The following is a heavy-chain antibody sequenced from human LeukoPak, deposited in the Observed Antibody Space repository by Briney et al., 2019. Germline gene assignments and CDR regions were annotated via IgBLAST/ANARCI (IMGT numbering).Heavy chain of an antibody. CDR3: ARNLRYFDWYYFDY. Sequence: ASMKVSCKASGYTFTSYAMHWVRQAPGQRLEWMGWINAGNGNTKYSQKFQGRVTITRDTSASTAYMELSSLRSEDTAVYYCARNLRYFDWYYFDYWGQGTLVTVSS. D-gene: IGHD3-9*01. V-gene: IGHV1-3*01. CDR1: GYTFTSYA. J-gene: IGHJ4*02. CDR2: INAGNGNT.